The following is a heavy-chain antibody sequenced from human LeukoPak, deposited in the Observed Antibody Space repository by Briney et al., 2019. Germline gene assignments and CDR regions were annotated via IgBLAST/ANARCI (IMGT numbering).Heavy chain of an antibody. CDR1: GGTFSSYA. J-gene: IGHJ4*02. CDR3: ARGDTAMGYFDY. Sequence: GASVKVSCKASGGTFSSYAISWVRQAPRKGLEWMGGIIPIFGTANYAQKFQGRVTITADESTSTAYMELSSLRSEDTAVYYCARGDTAMGYFDYWGQGTLVTVSS. D-gene: IGHD5-18*01. CDR2: IIPIFGTA. V-gene: IGHV1-69*13.